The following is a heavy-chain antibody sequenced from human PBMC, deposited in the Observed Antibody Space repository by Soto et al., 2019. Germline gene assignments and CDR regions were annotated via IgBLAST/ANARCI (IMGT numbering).Heavy chain of an antibody. V-gene: IGHV1-2*02. J-gene: IGHJ4*02. D-gene: IGHD2-15*01. CDR1: GYNFIGYY. Sequence: QVPLVQSGAEVRKPGASVKVSCKASGYNFIGYYMHWVRQAPGQGLEWMGWINPNSGGTKYSQKFQGRVTMTRDTSISTAYMELWRLRSDETAVYYCAGGPGAFDFDFWGQGTLVTVSS. CDR2: INPNSGGT. CDR3: AGGPGAFDFDF.